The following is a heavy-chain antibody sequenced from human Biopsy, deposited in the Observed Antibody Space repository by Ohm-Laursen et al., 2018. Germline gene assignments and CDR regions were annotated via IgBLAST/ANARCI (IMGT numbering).Heavy chain of an antibody. V-gene: IGHV4-4*07. CDR3: ARGTGRYYVYGAFDI. CDR2: IYTSGSP. CDR1: GVSINNYY. J-gene: IGHJ3*02. D-gene: IGHD1-26*01. Sequence: SETLSFTCPVSGVSINNYYWSWIRPPAGQGLEWIGSIYTSGSPNYNLSLGSRVTISVDTSKNQFSLNLSSMTAADTAVYYCARGTGRYYVYGAFDIWGQGTVVTVSS.